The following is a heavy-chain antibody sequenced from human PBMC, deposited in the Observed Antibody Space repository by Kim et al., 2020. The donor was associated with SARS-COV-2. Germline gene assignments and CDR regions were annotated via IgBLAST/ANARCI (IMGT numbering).Heavy chain of an antibody. CDR3: AGSGNGYNAFGI. V-gene: IGHV3-11*01. J-gene: IGHJ4*02. Sequence: GGSLRLSCAASGLSFSDSYMNWVRQAPGKGLEWLSFISTRGESIFYADSVEGRFTISRDNAKNSLYLQMNYLVDEDTAVYYCAGSGNGYNAFGIWGQGVLVTVSS. D-gene: IGHD5-12*01. CDR1: GLSFSDSY. CDR2: ISTRGESI.